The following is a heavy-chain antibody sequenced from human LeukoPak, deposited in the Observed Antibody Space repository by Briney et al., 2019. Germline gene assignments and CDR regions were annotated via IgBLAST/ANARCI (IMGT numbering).Heavy chain of an antibody. CDR1: GFTFSDYV. Sequence: PGGSLRLSCAASGFTFSDYVMTWVRQAPGKGLEWVSSIHGSGGSSYHVDPVKGRFVISRDDSKSTLYLQMNSLRAEDTAIYYCAEDQFSRNGVWDAFDIWGQGTMVTVTS. CDR2: IHGSGGSS. J-gene: IGHJ3*02. D-gene: IGHD2-8*01. CDR3: AEDQFSRNGVWDAFDI. V-gene: IGHV3-23*01.